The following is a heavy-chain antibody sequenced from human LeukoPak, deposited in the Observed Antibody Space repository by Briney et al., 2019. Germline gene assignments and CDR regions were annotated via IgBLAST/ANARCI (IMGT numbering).Heavy chain of an antibody. J-gene: IGHJ6*02. CDR2: ISWNSGSI. V-gene: IGHV3-9*01. CDR1: GFTFDDYA. CDR3: AKDLGLSRIAAAGYYYYYGMDV. D-gene: IGHD6-13*01. Sequence: GGSLRLSCAASGFTFDDYAMHWVRQAPGKGLEWVSGISWNSGSIGYADSVKGRFTISRDNAKNSLYLRMNSLRAEDTALYYCAKDLGLSRIAAAGYYYYYGMDVWGQGTTVTVSS.